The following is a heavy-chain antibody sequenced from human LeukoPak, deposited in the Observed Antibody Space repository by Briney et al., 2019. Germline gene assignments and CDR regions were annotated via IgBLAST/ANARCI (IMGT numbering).Heavy chain of an antibody. J-gene: IGHJ6*02. V-gene: IGHV4-39*02. D-gene: IGHD2-8*01. CDR2: IYYSGST. CDR1: GGSISSNNYY. Sequence: SSETLSLTCTVSGGSISSNNYYWGWIPQPPGKGLEWIGSIYYSGSTYYNPSLKSRVTVSVDTSKNQFSLKLTSVTAADTAVYYCAREGDCTNGVCRHYYYGMDVWGQGTTVTVSS. CDR3: AREGDCTNGVCRHYYYGMDV.